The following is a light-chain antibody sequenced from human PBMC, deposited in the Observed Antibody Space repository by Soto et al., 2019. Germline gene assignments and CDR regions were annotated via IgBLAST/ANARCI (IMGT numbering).Light chain of an antibody. CDR2: DVT. J-gene: IGLJ1*01. Sequence: QSVLTQPASVSGSPGQSITISCTGTSSDIGNYNFVSWYQQHPGKAPKLMIYDVTYRPSGVSSRFSASKSGNTASLTISGLQAEDEADYYCSSYRSSINFRVFGTGTKLTVL. V-gene: IGLV2-14*01. CDR3: SSYRSSINFRV. CDR1: SSDIGNYNF.